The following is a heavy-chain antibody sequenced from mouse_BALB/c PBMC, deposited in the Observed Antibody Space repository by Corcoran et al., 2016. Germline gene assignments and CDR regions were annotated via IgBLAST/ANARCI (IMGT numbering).Heavy chain of an antibody. J-gene: IGHJ4*01. CDR1: GFNIKDTY. V-gene: IGHV14-3*02. CDR3: ARDYRYEDYYAMDY. CDR2: IDPANGNT. D-gene: IGHD2-14*01. Sequence: EVQLQQSGAELVKPGASVKLSCTASGFNIKDTYMHWVKQRPEQGLEWIGRIDPANGNTKYDPKFQGKATITADTSSNTAYLQLSSLTSEDTAVYYCARDYRYEDYYAMDYWGQGTSVTVSS.